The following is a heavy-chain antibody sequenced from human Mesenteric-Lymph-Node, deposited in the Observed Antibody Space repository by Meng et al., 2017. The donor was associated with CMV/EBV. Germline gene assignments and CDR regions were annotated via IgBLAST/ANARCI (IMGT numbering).Heavy chain of an antibody. CDR2: IYYSGST. Sequence: CTVSGGAISSSSYYWGWIRQPPGKGLEWIGSIYYSGSTYYNPSLKSRVTISVDTSKNQFSLKLSPVTAADTAVYYCARELLHLPFDPWGQGTLVTVSS. J-gene: IGHJ5*02. D-gene: IGHD1-26*01. CDR3: ARELLHLPFDP. V-gene: IGHV4-39*07. CDR1: GGAISSSSYY.